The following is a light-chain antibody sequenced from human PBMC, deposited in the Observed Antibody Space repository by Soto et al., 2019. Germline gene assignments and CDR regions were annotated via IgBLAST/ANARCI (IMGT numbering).Light chain of an antibody. CDR2: KAI. J-gene: IGKJ2*01. CDR3: QRYNDLQHI. CDR1: QSISTW. Sequence: DIQMTQSPSTLSASVGDRVTITCRASQSISTWLAWYQQKPGKAPKLLIYKAINLQSGVPSRFSGSGSGREFILTISSLHPDDYATYYCQRYNDLQHIFGQGTKLEMK. V-gene: IGKV1-5*03.